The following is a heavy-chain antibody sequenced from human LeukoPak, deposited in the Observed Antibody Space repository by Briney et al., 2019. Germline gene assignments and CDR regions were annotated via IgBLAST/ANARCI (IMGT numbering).Heavy chain of an antibody. CDR2: IKQDGSEK. Sequence: GGSLRLSCAASGFTFTNFEMNWVRQAPGKGLEWVANIKQDGSEKYYVDSVKGRFTISRDNAKNSLYLQMNSLRAEDTAVYYCARAHYGQYYYYYMDVWGKGTTVTVSS. CDR1: GFTFTNFE. J-gene: IGHJ6*03. V-gene: IGHV3-7*01. CDR3: ARAHYGQYYYYYMDV. D-gene: IGHD4-17*01.